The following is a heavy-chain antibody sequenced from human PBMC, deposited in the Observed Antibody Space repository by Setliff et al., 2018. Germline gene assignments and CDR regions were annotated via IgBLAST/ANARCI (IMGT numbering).Heavy chain of an antibody. CDR3: GRSPGLAEGGSWFAP. CDR1: GYSFPSYW. V-gene: IGHV5-51*01. J-gene: IGHJ5*02. Sequence: PGESLKLSCEASGYSFPSYWIGWVRQMPGKGLEWMGSVYPGDSETKYSPSFQGQVTISADKSIGTAYLQWRSLKASDTAIYYCGRSPGLAEGGSWFAPWGQGTLVTVSS. CDR2: VYPGDSET. D-gene: IGHD6-13*01.